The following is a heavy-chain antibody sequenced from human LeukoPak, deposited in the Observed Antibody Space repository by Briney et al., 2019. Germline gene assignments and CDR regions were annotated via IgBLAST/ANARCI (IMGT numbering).Heavy chain of an antibody. CDR1: GFTFSSYA. D-gene: IGHD2-2*01. CDR3: AKEHVVVPAATSDWFDP. J-gene: IGHJ5*02. CDR2: ISGSGGST. V-gene: IGHV3-23*01. Sequence: LTGGSLRLSCAASGFTFSSYAMSWVRQVPGKGLEWVSAISGSGGSTYYADSVKGRFTISRDNSKNTLYLQMDSLRAEDTAVYYCAKEHVVVPAATSDWFDPWGQGTLVTVSS.